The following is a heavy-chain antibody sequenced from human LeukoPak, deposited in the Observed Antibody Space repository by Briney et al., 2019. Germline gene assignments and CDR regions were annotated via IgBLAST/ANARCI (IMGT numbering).Heavy chain of an antibody. CDR3: ASSDLGYCSGGSCFFDY. CDR2: IYYSGST. D-gene: IGHD2-15*01. V-gene: IGHV4-39*01. J-gene: IGHJ4*02. Sequence: SETLSLTCTVSGGSISSSSYYWGWLRQPPGTGLEWIGSIYYSGSTYYNPSLKSRVTISVDTSKNQFSLKLSSVTAADTAVYYCASSDLGYCSGGSCFFDYWGQGTLVTVSS. CDR1: GGSISSSSYY.